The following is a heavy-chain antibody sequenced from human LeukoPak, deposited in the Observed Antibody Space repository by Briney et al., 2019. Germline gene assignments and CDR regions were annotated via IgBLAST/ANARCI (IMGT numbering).Heavy chain of an antibody. CDR1: GGSFSGYY. Sequence: SETLSLTCAVYGGSFSGYYWSWIRQPPVKGLEWIGEINHSGSTNYNPSLKSRVTISVDTSKNQSSLKLSSVTAADTAVYYCARKGEQLVFDYWGQGTLVTVSS. J-gene: IGHJ4*02. D-gene: IGHD6-13*01. V-gene: IGHV4-34*01. CDR2: INHSGST. CDR3: ARKGEQLVFDY.